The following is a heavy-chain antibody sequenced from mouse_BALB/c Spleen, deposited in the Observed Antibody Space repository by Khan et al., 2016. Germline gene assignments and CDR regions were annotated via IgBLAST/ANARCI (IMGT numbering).Heavy chain of an antibody. Sequence: VQLQQSGAELVKPGASVKLSCTVSGFNIKDTYLYWVKQRPEQGLEWIGRIDPANGNGKYDPKFQGKATITADTYSNKAYLQLSSLTSEDTAVYYCSRDYYGSRWYFDVWGAGTTVTVSS. D-gene: IGHD1-1*01. CDR1: GFNIKDTY. CDR2: IDPANGNG. CDR3: SRDYYGSRWYFDV. V-gene: IGHV14-3*02. J-gene: IGHJ1*01.